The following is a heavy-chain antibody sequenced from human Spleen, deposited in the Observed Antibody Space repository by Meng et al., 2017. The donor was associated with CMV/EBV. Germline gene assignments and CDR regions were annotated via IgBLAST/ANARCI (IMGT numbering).Heavy chain of an antibody. J-gene: IGHJ5*02. CDR1: GFTFIIYT. Sequence: CPPPGFTFIIYTLNWVRQVPGKGLGWFSSISSSSIYIYYAVSVKGRFTISRDNAKNSLYLQMDSLRAEDTAVFYCARGQYTSSGWFDPWGQGTLVTVSS. D-gene: IGHD6-6*01. CDR2: ISSSSIYI. CDR3: ARGQYTSSGWFDP. V-gene: IGHV3-21*01.